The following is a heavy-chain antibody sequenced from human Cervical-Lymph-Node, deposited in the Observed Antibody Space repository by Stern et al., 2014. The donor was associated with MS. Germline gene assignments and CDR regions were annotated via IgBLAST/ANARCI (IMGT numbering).Heavy chain of an antibody. D-gene: IGHD3-9*01. CDR3: ARGWSYDILTAYSY. CDR2: IIPIFGTA. CDR1: GGTFSNYA. Sequence: VQLVESGAEVTKPGSSVKVSCKASGGTFSNYAISWVRQAPGHGLEWLGGIIPIFGTANYAQKFQGRVTITADESTSTAYMELSSLRSEDTALYYCARGWSYDILTAYSYWGQGTLVTVSS. V-gene: IGHV1-69*01. J-gene: IGHJ4*02.